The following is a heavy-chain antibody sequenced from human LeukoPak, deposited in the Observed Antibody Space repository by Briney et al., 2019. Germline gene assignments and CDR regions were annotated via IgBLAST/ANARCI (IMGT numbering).Heavy chain of an antibody. J-gene: IGHJ4*02. CDR3: ARGRLLYSSGWPFDY. D-gene: IGHD6-19*01. V-gene: IGHV4-59*01. CDR2: ICYSGST. CDR1: GGSISSYY. Sequence: SETLSLTCTVSGGSISSYYWSWIRQPPGKGLEWIGYICYSGSTNYNPPRKSRVTISVDTSKNQFSLKLSAVTAADTGVYYCARGRLLYSSGWPFDYWGQGTLVTVSS.